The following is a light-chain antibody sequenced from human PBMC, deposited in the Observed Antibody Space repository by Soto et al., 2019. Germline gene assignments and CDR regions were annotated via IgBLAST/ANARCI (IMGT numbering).Light chain of an antibody. CDR3: HQYGSSPPT. V-gene: IGKV3-20*01. Sequence: EIVLTQSPGTLSLSPGERATLSCRASQSVSSSYLAWYQQKPGQAPRLLIYGASSRATGIPDRFSGSGSGTAFTLTISRLEPEDFAVYYCHQYGSSPPTFGQGTKVDIK. J-gene: IGKJ1*01. CDR1: QSVSSSY. CDR2: GAS.